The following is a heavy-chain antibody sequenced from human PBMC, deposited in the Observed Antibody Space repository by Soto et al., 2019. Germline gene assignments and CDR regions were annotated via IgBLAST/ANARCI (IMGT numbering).Heavy chain of an antibody. CDR1: GYSISSGYY. J-gene: IGHJ6*02. Sequence: ETLSLTCAVSGYSISSGYYWGWIRQPPGKGLEWIGSIYHSGSTYYNPSLKSRVTISVDTSKNQFSLKLSSVTAADTAVYYCASVRDYYYYGMDVWGQGTTVTVSS. D-gene: IGHD4-17*01. V-gene: IGHV4-38-2*01. CDR3: ASVRDYYYYGMDV. CDR2: IYHSGST.